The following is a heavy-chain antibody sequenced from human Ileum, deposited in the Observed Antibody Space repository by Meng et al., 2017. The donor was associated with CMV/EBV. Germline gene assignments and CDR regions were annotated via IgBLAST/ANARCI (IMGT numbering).Heavy chain of an antibody. V-gene: IGHV3-9*01. J-gene: IGHJ4*02. CDR2: INWIGNHI. D-gene: IGHD6-13*01. CDR1: GVVFEDYA. Sequence: GGSLRLSGAASGVVFEDYAMHWVRQAPGQGLEWVSSINWIGNHIGSADSVKGRFSIYRDNATTSLSLAMNNLRPEDTALYYCVKDSYSSSAYEASFDYWGQGTLVTVSS. CDR3: VKDSYSSSAYEASFDY.